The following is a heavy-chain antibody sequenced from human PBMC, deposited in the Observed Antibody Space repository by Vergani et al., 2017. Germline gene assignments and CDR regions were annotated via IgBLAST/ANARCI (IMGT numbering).Heavy chain of an antibody. J-gene: IGHJ4*02. CDR3: AREFSSSWGPPGN. V-gene: IGHV1-46*01. Sequence: QVQLVQSGAEVKKPGASVKVSCKASGYTFTSYYMHWVRQAPGQGLEWMGIINPSGGSTSYAQKFQGRVTMTRDTSTGTVYMELSSLRSEDKAVYYCAREFSSSWGPPGNWGQGTLVTVSS. CDR2: INPSGGST. D-gene: IGHD6-13*01. CDR1: GYTFTSYY.